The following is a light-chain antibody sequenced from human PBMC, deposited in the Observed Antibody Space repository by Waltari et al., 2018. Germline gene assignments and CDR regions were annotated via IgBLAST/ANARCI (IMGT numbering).Light chain of an antibody. Sequence: QSVLTQPPSASATPGQSVTISCSGSTSNTGNNYVSWYQQLPGTAPKPPFYDNNKRPSGIPYRFSGSKSGTSATLGITGLQTGDEADYYCGTWDITLSAWVFGGGTKLTVL. CDR3: GTWDITLSAWV. V-gene: IGLV1-51*01. CDR1: TSNTGNNY. CDR2: DNN. J-gene: IGLJ3*02.